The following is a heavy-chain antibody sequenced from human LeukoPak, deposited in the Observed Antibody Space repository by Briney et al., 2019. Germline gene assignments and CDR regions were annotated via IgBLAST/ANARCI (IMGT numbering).Heavy chain of an antibody. CDR2: ISGSGADT. J-gene: IGHJ4*02. D-gene: IGHD4-17*01. V-gene: IGHV3-23*01. CDR1: GFTMSNYG. Sequence: GGSLRLSCAASGFTMSNYGVSWVRQAPGRGLEWVSGISGSGADTYYADSVKGRFTVSRDNSKNTLFLQMSSLRAEDSAVYYCAKVFRSGDLFVSDSWGQGALVSVSS. CDR3: AKVFRSGDLFVSDS.